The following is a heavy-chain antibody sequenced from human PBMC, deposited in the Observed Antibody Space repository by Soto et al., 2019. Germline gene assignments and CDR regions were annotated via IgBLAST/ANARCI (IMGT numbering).Heavy chain of an antibody. CDR3: ARDTYYDFWSGFDY. V-gene: IGHV1-18*01. CDR1: GYTFTSYG. J-gene: IGHJ4*02. CDR2: ISAYNGNT. D-gene: IGHD3-3*01. Sequence: ASVKVSCKASGYTFTSYGISWVRQAPGQGLEWMGWISAYNGNTNYAQKLQGRVTMTTDRSTSTAYMELRSLRSDDTAVYYCARDTYYDFWSGFDYWGQGTLVTVSS.